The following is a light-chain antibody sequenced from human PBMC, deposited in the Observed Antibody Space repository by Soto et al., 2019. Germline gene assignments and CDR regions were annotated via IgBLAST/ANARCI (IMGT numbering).Light chain of an antibody. V-gene: IGKV1-5*01. J-gene: IGKJ2*01. CDR1: QSISSW. CDR2: DAS. Sequence: DIQMTQSPSTLSASVGDRVTITCRASQSISSWLAWYQQKPGKAPKLLIYDASSLESEVPSRFSGSGSGTEFTLTISSLQPDDFATYYCQQYNSYSYTFAQG. CDR3: QQYNSYSYT.